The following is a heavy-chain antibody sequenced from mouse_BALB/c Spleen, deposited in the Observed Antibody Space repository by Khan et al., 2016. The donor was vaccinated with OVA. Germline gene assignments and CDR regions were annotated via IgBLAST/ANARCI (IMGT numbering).Heavy chain of an antibody. Sequence: EVMLVESGPELVKPGASVKISCKASGYSFTGYFMNWVMQSHGKSLEWIGRINPHIGETLYNQKFKGKATLTVDESSRTVHMELRSLASEDSAVYYCARKNGSDFDYWGQGTTLTVSS. CDR2: INPHIGET. J-gene: IGHJ2*01. CDR1: GYSFTGYF. V-gene: IGHV1-20*02. D-gene: IGHD1-1*01. CDR3: ARKNGSDFDY.